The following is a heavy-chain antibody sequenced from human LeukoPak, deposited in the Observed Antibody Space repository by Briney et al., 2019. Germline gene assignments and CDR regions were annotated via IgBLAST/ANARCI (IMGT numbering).Heavy chain of an antibody. D-gene: IGHD3-3*01. CDR3: ARGGYDFWSGYSSYYYYGMDV. J-gene: IGHJ6*02. CDR1: GFTFSIYC. Sequence: GRSLRLSCAASGFTFSIYCMHCVRQAPTKGLVCVSRINSHWSSTRYEDSVKGRFNISRDNGKNTLYLQMNSLRAEATAVYYCARGGYDFWSGYSSYYYYGMDVWGQGTTVTVSS. V-gene: IGHV3-74*01. CDR2: INSHWSST.